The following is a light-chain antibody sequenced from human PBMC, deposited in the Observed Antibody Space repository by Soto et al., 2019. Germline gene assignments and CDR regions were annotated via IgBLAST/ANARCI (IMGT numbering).Light chain of an antibody. V-gene: IGLV1-40*01. CDR2: GNT. CDR3: SSYASSSTLV. CDR1: SSNIGAGYD. J-gene: IGLJ1*01. Sequence: QSVLTQPPSVSGAPGQRVTISCTGTSSNIGAGYDVHWYQQLPGTAPKLLIYGNTNRPSGVPDRFSGSKSANTASLSISGLQADDEADYYCSSYASSSTLVFGTGTKVTVL.